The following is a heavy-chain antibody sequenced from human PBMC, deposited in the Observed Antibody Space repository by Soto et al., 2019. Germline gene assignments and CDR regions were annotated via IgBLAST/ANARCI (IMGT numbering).Heavy chain of an antibody. CDR3: AGPGFCSRTDCSDFDY. CDR1: GYTFTNYW. Sequence: GESLKISCKGSGYTFTNYWIGWVRQMPGKGLEWMGLIYPGDSDTTYSPSFQGQVTISVDKSISTAYLQWSSLKASDTAMYYCAGPGFCSRTDCSDFDYWGQGTQVTVSS. J-gene: IGHJ4*02. D-gene: IGHD2-2*01. V-gene: IGHV5-51*01. CDR2: IYPGDSDT.